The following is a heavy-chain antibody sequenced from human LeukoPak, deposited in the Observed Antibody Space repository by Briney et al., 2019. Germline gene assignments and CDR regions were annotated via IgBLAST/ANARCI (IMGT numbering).Heavy chain of an antibody. CDR3: ARLAAISGSDYPDD. CDR2: IFYSGNT. D-gene: IGHD1-26*01. Sequence: SETLSLTCTVSGVSISSYYWSWIRQPPGKGLEWIGYIFYSGNTIYNPSLKSRVTISVDTSKNHFSLRLRSVTAADTAVYYCARLAAISGSDYPDDWGQGTMVTVSS. J-gene: IGHJ4*02. CDR1: GVSISSYY. V-gene: IGHV4-59*08.